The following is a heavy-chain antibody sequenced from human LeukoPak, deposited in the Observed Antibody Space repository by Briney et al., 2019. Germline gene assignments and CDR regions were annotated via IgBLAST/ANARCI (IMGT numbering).Heavy chain of an antibody. J-gene: IGHJ3*02. CDR1: GFTFDDYA. CDR3: AKDVGYSSSSVAFDI. V-gene: IGHV3-9*03. D-gene: IGHD6-6*01. CDR2: ISWNSGSI. Sequence: GGSLRLSCAASGFTFDDYAMHWVRQAPGKGLEWVSGISWNSGSIGYADSVKGRFTISRDNAKNSLYLQMNSLRAEDMALYYCAKDVGYSSSSVAFDIWGQGTMVTVSS.